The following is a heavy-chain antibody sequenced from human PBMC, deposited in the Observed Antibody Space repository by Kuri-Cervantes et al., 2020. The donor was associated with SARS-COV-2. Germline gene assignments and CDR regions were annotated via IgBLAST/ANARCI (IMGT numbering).Heavy chain of an antibody. CDR3: ARDLSWAAAGSLDY. D-gene: IGHD6-13*01. CDR2: ISYDGSNK. CDR1: GFTFSSYA. Sequence: LSLTCAASGFTFSSYAMHWVRQAPGKGLEWVAAISYDGSNKYYADSVKGRFTISRDNSKNTLYLQMNSLRAEDTAVYYCARDLSWAAAGSLDYWGQGTLVTVSS. J-gene: IGHJ4*02. V-gene: IGHV3-30-3*01.